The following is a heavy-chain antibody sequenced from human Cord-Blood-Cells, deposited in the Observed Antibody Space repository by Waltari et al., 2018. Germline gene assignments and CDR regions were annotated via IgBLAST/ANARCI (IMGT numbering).Heavy chain of an antibody. D-gene: IGHD6-19*01. Sequence: EVQLVESGGGLVQPGGSLRLSCAASGFTFSSYDMHWFRQATGKGLEWVSAIGTAGDTYYPGSVKGRFTISRENAKNSLYLQMNSLRAGDTAVYYCARRLLYSSGLDYWGQGTLVTVSS. V-gene: IGHV3-13*01. J-gene: IGHJ4*02. CDR2: IGTAGDT. CDR3: ARRLLYSSGLDY. CDR1: GFTFSSYD.